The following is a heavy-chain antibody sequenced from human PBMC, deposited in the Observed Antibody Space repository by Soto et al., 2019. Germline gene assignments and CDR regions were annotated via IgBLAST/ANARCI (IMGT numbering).Heavy chain of an antibody. V-gene: IGHV3-23*01. CDR3: AKDAHIAVAGRSAFDI. D-gene: IGHD6-19*01. Sequence: GGSLRLSCAASGFTFSSYAMSWVRQAPGKGLEWVSAISGSGGSTYYADSVKGRFTISRDNSKNTLYLQMNSLRAEDTAVYYCAKDAHIAVAGRSAFDIWGQGTMVTVSS. J-gene: IGHJ3*02. CDR1: GFTFSSYA. CDR2: ISGSGGST.